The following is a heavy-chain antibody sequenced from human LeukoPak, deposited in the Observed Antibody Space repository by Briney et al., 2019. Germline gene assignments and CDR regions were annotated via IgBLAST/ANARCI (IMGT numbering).Heavy chain of an antibody. Sequence: GGSLRLSCAASGFTFSSYSMNWVRQAPGKGLEWVSYISSSSSTIYYADSVKGRFTISRDNAKNSLYLQMNSLRGEDTAVYYCARDMSGEYGENYFDYWGQGTLVTVSS. D-gene: IGHD4-17*01. CDR2: ISSSSSTI. CDR1: GFTFSSYS. CDR3: ARDMSGEYGENYFDY. V-gene: IGHV3-48*01. J-gene: IGHJ4*02.